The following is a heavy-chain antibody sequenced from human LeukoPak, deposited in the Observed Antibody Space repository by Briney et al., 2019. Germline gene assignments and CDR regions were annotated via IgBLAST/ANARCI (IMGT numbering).Heavy chain of an antibody. CDR3: ARATRGAPDY. CDR1: GYTFTAYY. V-gene: IGHV1-2*02. Sequence: ASMKVSCKTSGYTFTAYYMHWVRQAPGQGLGWMGWINPNSGGTNYAQKFQGRVTMTRDTSISTAYMELSRLRSDDTAVYYCARATRGAPDYWGQGTLVTVSS. CDR2: INPNSGGT. D-gene: IGHD4-11*01. J-gene: IGHJ4*02.